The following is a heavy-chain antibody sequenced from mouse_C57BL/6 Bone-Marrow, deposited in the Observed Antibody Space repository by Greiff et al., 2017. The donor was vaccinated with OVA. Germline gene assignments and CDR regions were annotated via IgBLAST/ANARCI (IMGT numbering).Heavy chain of an antibody. D-gene: IGHD4-1*01. J-gene: IGHJ2*01. Sequence: QVQLQQSGAELVKPGASVKISCKASGYAFSSYWMNWVKQRPGKGLEWIGQIYPGDGDTNYNGKFKGKATLTADKSSSTAYMQLSSLTSEDSAVYFCARERELGPVYYFDYWGQGTTLTVSS. CDR3: ARERELGPVYYFDY. CDR1: GYAFSSYW. V-gene: IGHV1-80*01. CDR2: IYPGDGDT.